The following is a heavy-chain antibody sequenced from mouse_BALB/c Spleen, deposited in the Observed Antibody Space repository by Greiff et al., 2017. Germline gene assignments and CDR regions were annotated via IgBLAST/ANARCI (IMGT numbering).Heavy chain of an antibody. J-gene: IGHJ4*01. CDR1: GFTFSDYG. CDR3: ARAYGNYEAMDY. Sequence: EVKLVESGGGLVQPGGSRKLSCAASGFTFSDYGMAWVRQAPGKGPEWVAFISNLAYSIYYADTVTGRFTISRENAKNTLYLEMSSLRSEDTAMYYCARAYGNYEAMDYWGQGTSVTVSS. V-gene: IGHV5-15*02. CDR2: ISNLAYSI. D-gene: IGHD2-10*02.